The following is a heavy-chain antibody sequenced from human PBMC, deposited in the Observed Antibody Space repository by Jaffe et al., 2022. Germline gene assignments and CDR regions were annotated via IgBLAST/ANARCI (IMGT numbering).Heavy chain of an antibody. CDR2: MNPNSGNT. Sequence: QVQLVQSGAEVKKPGASVKVSCKASGYTFTSYDINWVRQATGQGLEWMGWMNPNSGNTGYAQKFQGRVTMTRNTSISTAYMELSSLRSEDTAVYYCARQAKYDFWSGYYKADWFDPWGQGTLVTVSS. CDR3: ARQAKYDFWSGYYKADWFDP. J-gene: IGHJ5*02. V-gene: IGHV1-8*01. CDR1: GYTFTSYD. D-gene: IGHD3-3*01.